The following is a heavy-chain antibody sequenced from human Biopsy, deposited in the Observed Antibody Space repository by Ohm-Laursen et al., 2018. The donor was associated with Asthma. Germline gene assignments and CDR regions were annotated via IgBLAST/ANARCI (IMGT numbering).Heavy chain of an antibody. CDR1: GFTFSNYG. J-gene: IGHJ4*02. D-gene: IGHD1-26*01. V-gene: IGHV3-30*18. CDR2: ISFDGSNK. CDR3: AKDVIPGWELRRGPDY. Sequence: SSLRLSCAASGFTFSNYGMHWVRQAPGKGLDWVAVISFDGSNKNYTDSVKGRFTISRDNSRNTLHLQMSSLRAEDTAVYYCAKDVIPGWELRRGPDYWGQGTLVTVSS.